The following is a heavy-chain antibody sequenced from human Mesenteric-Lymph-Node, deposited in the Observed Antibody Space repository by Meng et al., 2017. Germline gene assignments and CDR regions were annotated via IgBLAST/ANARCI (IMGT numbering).Heavy chain of an antibody. Sequence: QTLSLTCAVSGDSVSSNNAAWHWVRQSPSRGLEWLGRTYYRSKWYNDYAVSVKSRITINPDTSKNQFSLQLNSVTPEDTAVYYCARDNLSWELHYFDYWGQGTLVTVSS. D-gene: IGHD1-26*01. V-gene: IGHV6-1*01. CDR1: GDSVSSNNAA. CDR2: TYYRSKWYN. CDR3: ARDNLSWELHYFDY. J-gene: IGHJ4*02.